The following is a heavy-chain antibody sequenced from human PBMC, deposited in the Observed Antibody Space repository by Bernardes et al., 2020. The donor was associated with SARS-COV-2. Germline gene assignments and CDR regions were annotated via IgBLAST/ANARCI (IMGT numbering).Heavy chain of an antibody. D-gene: IGHD1-26*01. CDR3: ARSWEIAKYNWFDP. CDR1: GGSISSYY. Sequence: SETLSLTCTVSGGSISSYYWSWIRQPPGKGLEWIGYIYYSGSTNYNPSLKSRVTISVDTSKNQFSLKLSSVTAADTAVYYCARSWEIAKYNWFDPWGQGTLVTVSS. CDR2: IYYSGST. V-gene: IGHV4-59*08. J-gene: IGHJ5*02.